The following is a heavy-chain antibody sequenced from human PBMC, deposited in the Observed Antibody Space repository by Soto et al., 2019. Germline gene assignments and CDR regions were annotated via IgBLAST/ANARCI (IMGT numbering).Heavy chain of an antibody. Sequence: GGSLRLSCVASGFTFSNYGMHWVRQAPGKGLEWVAVISYDGSNKYYADSVKGRFTISRDNSENTLYLQMNSLRAEDTAVYYCAKDLNSGTYYYYYYGMDVWGQGTTVTVSS. CDR3: AKDLNSGTYYYYYYGMDV. CDR1: GFTFSNYG. J-gene: IGHJ6*02. V-gene: IGHV3-30*18. D-gene: IGHD1-26*01. CDR2: ISYDGSNK.